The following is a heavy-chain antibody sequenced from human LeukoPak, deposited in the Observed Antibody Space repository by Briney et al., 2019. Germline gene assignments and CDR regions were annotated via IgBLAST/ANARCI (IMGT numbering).Heavy chain of an antibody. CDR3: ARSYGDYGMTFDY. V-gene: IGHV4-61*02. J-gene: IGHJ4*02. CDR1: GDSISSGSYY. CDR2: IYTSGST. Sequence: SQTLSLTCTGSGDSISSGSYYWRWLREPAGKGLEWIGRIYTSGSTNYNPSLKSQNTISVYTSKNQFSLKLTSVTAADTAVYYCARSYGDYGMTFDYWGQGTLVTVSS. D-gene: IGHD4-17*01.